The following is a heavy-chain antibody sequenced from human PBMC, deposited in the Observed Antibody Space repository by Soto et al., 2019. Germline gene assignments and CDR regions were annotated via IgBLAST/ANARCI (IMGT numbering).Heavy chain of an antibody. D-gene: IGHD3-3*01. CDR2: ISGSGAGT. CDR1: GFTFSTSA. V-gene: IGHV3-23*01. Sequence: GGSLRLSCTASGFTFSTSAMSWVRQAPGRGREWVSGISGSGAGTYYQDSVKGRFTIPRDNSKNTLYLQMSGLRAEDWAVYYCANGATVFGAVVSFDYYYGMYVWGQGTPVTVSS. CDR3: ANGATVFGAVVSFDYYYGMYV. J-gene: IGHJ6*02.